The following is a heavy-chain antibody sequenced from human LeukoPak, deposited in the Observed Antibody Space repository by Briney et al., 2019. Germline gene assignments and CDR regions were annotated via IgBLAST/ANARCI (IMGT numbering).Heavy chain of an antibody. CDR2: IDSYGGST. Sequence: GGSLRLSCAASGFMFSNYGMHWVRQAPGKGLEYVAAIDSYGGSTYYADSVKGRFTISRDNSKNTLYLQMNSLRAEDTAVYYCARDGQDYAFDIWGQGTMVTVSS. CDR3: ARDGQDYAFDI. J-gene: IGHJ3*02. D-gene: IGHD3/OR15-3a*01. CDR1: GFMFSNYG. V-gene: IGHV3-64*04.